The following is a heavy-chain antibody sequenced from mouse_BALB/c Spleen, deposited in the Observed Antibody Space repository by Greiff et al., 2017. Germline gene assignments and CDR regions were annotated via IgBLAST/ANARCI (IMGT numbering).Heavy chain of an antibody. CDR2: INPSTGYT. J-gene: IGHJ2*01. D-gene: IGHD1-1*01. CDR1: GYTFTSYW. V-gene: IGHV1-7*01. Sequence: QVQLQQSGAELAKPGASVKMSCKASGYTFTSYWMHWVKQRPGQGLEWIGYINPSTGYTEYNQKFKDKATLTADKSSSTAYMQLSSLTSEDSAVYYCAGHITTVVDYWGQGTTLTVSS. CDR3: AGHITTVVDY.